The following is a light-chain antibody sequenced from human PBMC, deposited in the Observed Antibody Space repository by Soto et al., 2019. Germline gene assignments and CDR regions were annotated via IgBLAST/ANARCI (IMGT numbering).Light chain of an antibody. CDR3: SSHSSSSAYYV. V-gene: IGLV2-14*01. J-gene: IGLJ1*01. CDR2: EVN. Sequence: QSALTQPASVSGSPGQSITISCTGTSSDIGFYDYVSWYQHHSGKAPKLIICEVNNRPSGVSNRFSGSKSVNTASLTISGLQAEDEADYYCSSHSSSSAYYVFGTGTKLTVL. CDR1: SSDIGFYDY.